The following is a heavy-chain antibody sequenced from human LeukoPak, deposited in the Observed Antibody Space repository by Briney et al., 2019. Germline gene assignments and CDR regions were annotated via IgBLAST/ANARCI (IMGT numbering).Heavy chain of an antibody. J-gene: IGHJ4*02. CDR1: GGSFSGYY. CDR3: ARGKVLLWFGELFWGPNYFDY. V-gene: IGHV4-34*01. CDR2: INHSGST. Sequence: PSETLSLTCAVYGGSFSGYYWSWIRQPPGKGLEWIGEINHSGSTNYNPSLKSRVIISVDTSKNQFSLKLSSVTAADTAVYYCARGKVLLWFGELFWGPNYFDYWGQGTLVTVSS. D-gene: IGHD3-10*01.